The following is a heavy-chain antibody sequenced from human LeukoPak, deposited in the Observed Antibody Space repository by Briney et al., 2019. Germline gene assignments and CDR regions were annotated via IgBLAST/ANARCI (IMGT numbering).Heavy chain of an antibody. V-gene: IGHV3-23*01. Sequence: PGGSLRLSCAASGFTFSSYAMSWVRQAPGKGLEWVSAISGSGGSTYYADSVKGRFTTSRDNSKNTLYLQMNSLRAEDTAVYYCAKGYSSSWYKFGYWGQGTLVTVSS. CDR1: GFTFSSYA. CDR3: AKGYSSSWYKFGY. CDR2: ISGSGGST. D-gene: IGHD6-13*01. J-gene: IGHJ4*02.